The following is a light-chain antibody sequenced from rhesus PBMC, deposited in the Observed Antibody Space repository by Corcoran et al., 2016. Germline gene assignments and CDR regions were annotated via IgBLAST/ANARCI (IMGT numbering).Light chain of an antibody. V-gene: IGKV3-40*03. CDR1: ESVGSY. CDR2: SAY. CDR3: QQYNDLLPT. J-gene: IGKJ4*01. Sequence: EIVMTQSPATLSLSPGETATLSCRASESVGSYLAWYQQKPGQAPNLPVHSAYFRATGIPDRFSGSGSRTEFTLTISSLEPEDVGVYHCQQYNDLLPTFGGGTKVELK.